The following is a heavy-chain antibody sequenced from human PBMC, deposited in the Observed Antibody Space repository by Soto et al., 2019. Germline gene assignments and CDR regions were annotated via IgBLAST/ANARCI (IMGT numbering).Heavy chain of an antibody. CDR2: ISGSGGST. CDR3: AKDRRYRSGWPDY. D-gene: IGHD6-19*01. V-gene: IGHV3-23*01. Sequence: EVQLLESGGGLVQPGGSLRLSCAASGFTFSSYAMSWVRQAPGKGLEWVSAISGSGGSTYYADSVKGRLTISRDNSKNTLYLQMNSLRAEDTAVYYCAKDRRYRSGWPDYWGQGTLVTVSS. J-gene: IGHJ4*02. CDR1: GFTFSSYA.